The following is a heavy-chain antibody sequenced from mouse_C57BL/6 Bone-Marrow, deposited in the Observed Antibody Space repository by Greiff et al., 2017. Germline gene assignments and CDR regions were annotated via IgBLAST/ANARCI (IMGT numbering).Heavy chain of an antibody. CDR3: APYYGSSYEYYAMDY. V-gene: IGHV14-2*01. CDR1: GFNIKDYY. Sequence: EVQLQQSGAELVKPGASVKLSCTASGFNIKDYYMHWVKQRTEQGLEWIGRIDPEDGETKYAPKFQGKATITADTSSNTAYLQLSSLTSEDTAVYYCAPYYGSSYEYYAMDYWGQGTSVTVSS. D-gene: IGHD1-1*01. CDR2: IDPEDGET. J-gene: IGHJ4*01.